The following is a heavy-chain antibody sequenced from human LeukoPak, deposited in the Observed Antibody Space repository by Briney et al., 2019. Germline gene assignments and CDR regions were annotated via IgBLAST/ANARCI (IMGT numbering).Heavy chain of an antibody. Sequence: GGSLRLSCAASGFTFSSYSMNWVRQAPGKGLEWVSSISSSSSYIYYADSVKGRFTISRDNAKNSPYLQMNSLRAEDTAVYYCALAPGRLRGVNKYWGQGTLVTVSS. CDR3: ALAPGRLRGVNKY. CDR1: GFTFSSYS. V-gene: IGHV3-21*01. D-gene: IGHD3-10*01. CDR2: ISSSSSYI. J-gene: IGHJ4*02.